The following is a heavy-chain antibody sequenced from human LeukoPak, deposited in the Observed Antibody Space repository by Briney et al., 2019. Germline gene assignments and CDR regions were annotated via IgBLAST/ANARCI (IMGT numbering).Heavy chain of an antibody. J-gene: IGHJ6*03. Sequence: GGSLRLSCAASGFTFSTYSMTWVRQAPGKGLEWVSSISSASSYIYYADSVKGRFTISRDDAKNSLYLQMNSLRAEDTAVYYCARYCSSSRCLYYYHMDVWGKGTTVTVSS. D-gene: IGHD2-2*01. CDR2: ISSASSYI. CDR3: ARYCSSSRCLYYYHMDV. V-gene: IGHV3-21*01. CDR1: GFTFSTYS.